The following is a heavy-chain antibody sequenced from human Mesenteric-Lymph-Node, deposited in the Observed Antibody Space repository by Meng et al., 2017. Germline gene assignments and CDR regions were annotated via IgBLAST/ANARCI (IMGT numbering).Heavy chain of an antibody. CDR2: ISAYNGNT. D-gene: IGHD3-22*01. CDR1: GYTFTSYG. Sequence: ASVKVSCKASGYTFTSYGISWVRQAPGQGLEWMGWISAYNGNTNYAQKLQGRVTMTTDTSTSTAYMELRSLRSDDTAVYYCARGDITMIREDAFDIWGQGTMVTVSS. CDR3: ARGDITMIREDAFDI. V-gene: IGHV1-18*01. J-gene: IGHJ3*02.